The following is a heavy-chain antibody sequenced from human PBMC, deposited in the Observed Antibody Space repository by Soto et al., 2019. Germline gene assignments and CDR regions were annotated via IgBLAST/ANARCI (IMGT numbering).Heavy chain of an antibody. Sequence: VQMVQSGAEVKEPGSSVKVSCTNSGDTFSHYVMSWVRQAPGQGLEWMGSLAPISGSPNYAERFEGRITISADAGTSTMYMELRSLKYDDTAVYYCARIGVGSRRWGQGTMFNV. CDR2: LAPISGSP. J-gene: IGHJ3*01. D-gene: IGHD1-26*01. CDR3: ARIGVGSRR. CDR1: GDTFSHYV. V-gene: IGHV1-69*18.